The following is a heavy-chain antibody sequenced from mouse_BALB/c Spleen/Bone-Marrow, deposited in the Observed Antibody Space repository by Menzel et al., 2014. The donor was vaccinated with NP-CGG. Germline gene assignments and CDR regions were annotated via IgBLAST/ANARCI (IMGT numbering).Heavy chain of an antibody. J-gene: IGHJ1*01. Sequence: LMESGPELEKPGASVKISCKASGYSFTGYNMNWVKQSNGKSLEWIGNIDPYYGGTSYNQKFKGKATLTVDKSSSTAYMQLKSLTSEDSAVYYCARRAGYGNPWYFDVWGAGTTVSAPS. CDR2: IDPYYGGT. CDR1: GYSFTGYN. CDR3: ARRAGYGNPWYFDV. D-gene: IGHD2-1*01. V-gene: IGHV1-39*01.